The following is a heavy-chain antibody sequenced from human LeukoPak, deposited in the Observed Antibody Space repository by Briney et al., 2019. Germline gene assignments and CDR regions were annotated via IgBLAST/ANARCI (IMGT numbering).Heavy chain of an antibody. J-gene: IGHJ6*03. Sequence: SETLSLTCTVSGGSISSYHWSWIRQPPGKGLEWIGYIYYSGSTNYNPSLKSRVTISVDTSKNQFSLKLSSVTAADTAVYYCARVSDGDSSGYYAYYYYYYMDVWGKGTTVTVSS. CDR1: GGSISSYH. CDR2: IYYSGST. D-gene: IGHD3-22*01. CDR3: ARVSDGDSSGYYAYYYYYYMDV. V-gene: IGHV4-59*01.